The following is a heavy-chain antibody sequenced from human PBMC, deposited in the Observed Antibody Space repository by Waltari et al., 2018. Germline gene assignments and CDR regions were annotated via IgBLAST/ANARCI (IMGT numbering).Heavy chain of an antibody. CDR2: INHSGST. Sequence: QVQLQQWGAGLLKPSATLSLTCAVYGGSFSGYYWSWIRQPPGKGLEWIGEINHSGSTNYNPSLKSRVTISVDTSKNQFSPKLSSVTAADTAVYYCARASLLWFGEFLDYWGQGTLVTVSS. D-gene: IGHD3-10*01. CDR1: GGSFSGYY. CDR3: ARASLLWFGEFLDY. J-gene: IGHJ4*02. V-gene: IGHV4-34*01.